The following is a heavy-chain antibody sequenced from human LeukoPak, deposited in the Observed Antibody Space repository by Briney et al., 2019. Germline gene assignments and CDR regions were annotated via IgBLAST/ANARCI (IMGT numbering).Heavy chain of an antibody. D-gene: IGHD5-12*01. CDR3: ARLSGYDWESFYDY. CDR2: INHSGST. J-gene: IGHJ4*02. CDR1: GGSFSGYY. V-gene: IGHV4-34*01. Sequence: PSETLSLTCAVYGGSFSGYYWSWIRQPPGKGLEWIGEINHSGSTNYNPSLKSRVTISVDTSKNQCSLKLSSVTAADTAVYYCARLSGYDWESFYDYWGQGTLVTVSS.